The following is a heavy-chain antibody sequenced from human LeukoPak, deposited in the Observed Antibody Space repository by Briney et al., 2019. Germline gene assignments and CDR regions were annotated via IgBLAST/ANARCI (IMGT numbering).Heavy chain of an antibody. CDR1: GFTVSRYA. V-gene: IGHV3-30-3*01. CDR2: ISYDGSNK. Sequence: GWSLRLSCAASGFTVSRYAMHWVRQAPGKGLEWVAVISYDGSNKYYADSVKGRFTISRDNSKNTLYLQMNSLRAEDTAVYYCARDRNWNYVDYWGQGTLVTVSS. CDR3: ARDRNWNYVDY. J-gene: IGHJ4*02. D-gene: IGHD1-1*01.